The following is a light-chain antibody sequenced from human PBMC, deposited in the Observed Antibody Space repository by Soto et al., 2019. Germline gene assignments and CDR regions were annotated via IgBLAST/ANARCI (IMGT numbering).Light chain of an antibody. CDR2: AAS. J-gene: IGKJ4*01. Sequence: DIQITQSPSSVSASVGDRVGITCRASQGISSWLAWCQQKPGKAPKLLIYAASSLQSGVPSRFSGSGSGTDFTLTISSLQPEDFATYYCQQANSFPPTFGGGTKVDIK. CDR3: QQANSFPPT. V-gene: IGKV1-12*01. CDR1: QGISSW.